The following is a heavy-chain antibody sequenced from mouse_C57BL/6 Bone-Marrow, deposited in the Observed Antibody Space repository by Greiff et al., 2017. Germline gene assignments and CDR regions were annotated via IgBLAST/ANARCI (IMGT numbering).Heavy chain of an antibody. CDR1: GYTFTSSC. Sequence: VQLQQSVAELVRPGASVKMSCTASGYTFTSSCMNWVKQRPEQGLEWIGGIDPANGNTKYTPKFQGKATMTVDTSSNTAYLQLSSLTSEDAAIYYCAREDYGSSGDLDDWGKGTTVTVSS. CDR2: IDPANGNT. J-gene: IGHJ1*03. V-gene: IGHV14-3*01. D-gene: IGHD1-1*01. CDR3: AREDYGSSGDLDD.